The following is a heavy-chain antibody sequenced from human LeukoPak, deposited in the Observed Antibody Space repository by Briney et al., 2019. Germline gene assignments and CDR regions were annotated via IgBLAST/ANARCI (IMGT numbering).Heavy chain of an antibody. V-gene: IGHV4-59*01. CDR1: GGSISSYY. CDR2: IYYSGST. D-gene: IGHD3-10*01. Sequence: SETLSLTCTVSGGSISSYYWSWIRQPPGKGLEWIGYIYYSGSTNYNPSLKSRVTISVDTSKNQFSLKLSSVTAADTAVHYCARFGPGGFRAFDYWGQGTLVTVSS. CDR3: ARFGPGGFRAFDY. J-gene: IGHJ4*02.